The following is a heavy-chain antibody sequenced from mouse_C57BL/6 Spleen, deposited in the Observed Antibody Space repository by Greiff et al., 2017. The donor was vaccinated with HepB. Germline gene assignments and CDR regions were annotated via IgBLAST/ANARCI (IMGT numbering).Heavy chain of an antibody. Sequence: VQLQQSDAELVKPGASVKISCKVSGYTFTDHTIHWMKQRPEQGLEWIGYIYPRDGSTKYNEKFKGKATLTADKSSSTAYMQLNSLTSEDSAVYFCARGYYGSRSGDYFDYWGQGTTLTVSS. CDR3: ARGYYGSRSGDYFDY. CDR1: GYTFTDHT. V-gene: IGHV1-78*01. J-gene: IGHJ2*01. D-gene: IGHD1-1*01. CDR2: IYPRDGST.